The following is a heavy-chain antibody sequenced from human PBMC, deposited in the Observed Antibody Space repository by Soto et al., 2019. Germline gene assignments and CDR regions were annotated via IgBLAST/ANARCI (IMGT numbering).Heavy chain of an antibody. Sequence: SVKVSCKASGGTFSSYAISWVRQAPGQGLEWMGGIIPIFGTANYAQKFQGRVTITADESTSTAYMELSSLRSEDTAVYYCARGGREYCSSTSCPNPGCFEPWGQGTLVTVSS. CDR2: IIPIFGTA. CDR1: GGTFSSYA. J-gene: IGHJ5*02. D-gene: IGHD2-2*01. CDR3: ARGGREYCSSTSCPNPGCFEP. V-gene: IGHV1-69*13.